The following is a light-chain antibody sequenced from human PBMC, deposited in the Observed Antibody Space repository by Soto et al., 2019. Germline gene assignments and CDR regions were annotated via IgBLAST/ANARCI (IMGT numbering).Light chain of an antibody. J-gene: IGKJ2*01. CDR1: QSINRW. CDR3: QQYSTYPYI. Sequence: DIQMTQSPSTLSASDGDRVTITCRASQSINRWLAWYQQKPGKAPKLLIYKASSLESGVPSRFSGGGIGTEFSLSISSLQPDDFATYYCQQYSTYPYIFGQGTKVDIK. CDR2: KAS. V-gene: IGKV1-5*03.